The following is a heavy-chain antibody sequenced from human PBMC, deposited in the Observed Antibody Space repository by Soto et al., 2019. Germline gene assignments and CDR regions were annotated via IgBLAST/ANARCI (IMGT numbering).Heavy chain of an antibody. J-gene: IGHJ4*02. D-gene: IGHD3-9*01. CDR3: ARLAGYDILTGYRDY. CDR2: IYYSGST. V-gene: IGHV4-59*08. Sequence: SETLSLTCTVSGGSISSYHWSWIRQPPGKGLEWIGYIYYSGSTNYNPSLKSRVTISVDTSKNQFSLKLSSVTAADTAVYYCARLAGYDILTGYRDYWGQGTLVTVSS. CDR1: GGSISSYH.